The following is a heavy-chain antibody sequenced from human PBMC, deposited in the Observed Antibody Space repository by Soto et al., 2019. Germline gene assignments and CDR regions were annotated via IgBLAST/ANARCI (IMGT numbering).Heavy chain of an antibody. V-gene: IGHV3-74*01. Sequence: EVQLVESGGGLVQPGGSLRPSCAASGFTFSSYWMHWVRQAPGKGLVWVSRINSDGSSTSYADSVKGRFTISRDNAKNTLYLQMNSLRAEDTAVYYCARARVPEFKYYYYYMDVWGKGTTVTVSS. CDR3: ARARVPEFKYYYYYMDV. CDR1: GFTFSSYW. D-gene: IGHD2-2*01. CDR2: INSDGSST. J-gene: IGHJ6*03.